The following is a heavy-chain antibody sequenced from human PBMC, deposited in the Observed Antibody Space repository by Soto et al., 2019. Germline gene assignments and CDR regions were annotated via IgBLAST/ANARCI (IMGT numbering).Heavy chain of an antibody. J-gene: IGHJ5*02. CDR2: IIPILGVA. Sequence: SVKVSCKASGGTFSSYTISWVRQAPGQGLEWMGRIIPILGVANYAQKFQGRVTITADKSTSTAYMELSSLRSEDTAVYYCARDVVSRYDILTGYYYNWFDPWGQGTLVTVSS. CDR1: GGTFSSYT. CDR3: ARDVVSRYDILTGYYYNWFDP. D-gene: IGHD3-9*01. V-gene: IGHV1-69*04.